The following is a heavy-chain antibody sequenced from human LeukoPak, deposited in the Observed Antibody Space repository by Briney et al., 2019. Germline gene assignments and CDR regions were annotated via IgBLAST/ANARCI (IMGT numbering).Heavy chain of an antibody. V-gene: IGHV3-30*01. J-gene: IGHJ3*02. Sequence: GGSLRLSCAASGFTFSSYAMHWVRQAPGKGLEWVAVISYDGSNKYYADSVKGRFTISRDNSKNTLYLQVNSLRAEDTAVYYCARGGTYYYDSSGYEDAFDIWGQGTMVTVSS. CDR3: ARGGTYYYDSSGYEDAFDI. CDR2: ISYDGSNK. CDR1: GFTFSSYA. D-gene: IGHD3-22*01.